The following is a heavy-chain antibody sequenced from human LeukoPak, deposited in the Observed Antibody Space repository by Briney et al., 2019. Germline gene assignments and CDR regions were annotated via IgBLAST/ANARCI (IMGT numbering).Heavy chain of an antibody. J-gene: IGHJ4*02. D-gene: IGHD3-10*01. CDR2: IIPIFGTA. CDR1: GYTFTSYG. Sequence: SVTVSFTASGYTFTSYGISWVRQAPGQGLEWMGGIIPIFGTANYAQKFQGRVTITTDESTSTAYMELSSLRSEDTAVYYCARGTHRGVLDYWGQGTLVTVSS. V-gene: IGHV1-69*05. CDR3: ARGTHRGVLDY.